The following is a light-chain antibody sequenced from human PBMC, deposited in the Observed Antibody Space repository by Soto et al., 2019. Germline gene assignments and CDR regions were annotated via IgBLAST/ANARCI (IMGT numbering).Light chain of an antibody. V-gene: IGLV2-14*01. CDR2: EVS. CDR3: SSYTSSSTRV. J-gene: IGLJ2*01. Sequence: QSVLTQPASVSGSPGQSITISCTGTSSDVGGYNYVSWYQQHPRKAPKLMIYEVSNRPSGVSNRFSGSKSGNTASLTISGLQAEDEADYYCSSYTSSSTRVFGVGTKLTVL. CDR1: SSDVGGYNY.